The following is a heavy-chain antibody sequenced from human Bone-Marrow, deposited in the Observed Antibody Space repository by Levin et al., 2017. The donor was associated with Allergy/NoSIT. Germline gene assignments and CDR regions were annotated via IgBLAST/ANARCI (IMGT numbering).Heavy chain of an antibody. CDR3: VLDVISSDFPFDY. CDR2: INSDESTT. CDR1: GFTIGSSW. Sequence: PGGSLRLSCAASGFTIGSSWMHWVRQAPGKGLVWVSRINSDESTTGYADSVKGRFTISRDNAKNTLYLQMNSLRAEDTAVYYCVLDVISSDFPFDYWGQGTLVTVSS. J-gene: IGHJ4*02. D-gene: IGHD6-13*01. V-gene: IGHV3-74*01.